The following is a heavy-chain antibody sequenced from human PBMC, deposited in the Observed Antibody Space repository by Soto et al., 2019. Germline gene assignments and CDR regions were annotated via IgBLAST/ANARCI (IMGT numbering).Heavy chain of an antibody. CDR2: ISSSSYI. D-gene: IGHD2-15*01. CDR1: GFTFSSYS. V-gene: IGHV3-21*01. J-gene: IGHJ3*02. CDR3: ARDRQGYCSGGSCYPEDAFDI. Sequence: EVQLVESGGGLVKPGGSLRLSCAASGFTFSSYSMNWVRQAPGKGLEWVSSISSSSYIYYADSVKGRFTISRDNAKNSLYLQMNSLRAEDTAVYYCARDRQGYCSGGSCYPEDAFDIWGQGTMVTVSS.